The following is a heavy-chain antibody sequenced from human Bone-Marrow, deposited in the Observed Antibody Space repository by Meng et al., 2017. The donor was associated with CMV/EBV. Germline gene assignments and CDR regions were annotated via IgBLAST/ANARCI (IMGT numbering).Heavy chain of an antibody. J-gene: IGHJ6*02. CDR1: GYTLTELS. CDR3: ARGGTNYYYYDVDV. V-gene: IGHV1-24*01. Sequence: ASVKVSCKVSGYTLTELSRHWVRQAPGKGLEWMGGFDPEDGETIYAQKFQGRVTMTEDTSTDTAYMELSSLRSDDTAVYFCARGGTNYYYYDVDVWGQGTTVTVSS. CDR2: FDPEDGET.